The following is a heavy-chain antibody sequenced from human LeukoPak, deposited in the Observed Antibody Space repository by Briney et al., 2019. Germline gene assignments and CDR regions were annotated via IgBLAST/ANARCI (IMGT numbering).Heavy chain of an antibody. J-gene: IGHJ4*02. CDR1: GFTFTSSA. V-gene: IGHV1-58*01. CDR3: AALSIVGHFFDY. Sequence: SVRVSCKASGFTFTSSAVQWVRQARGQRLEWIGWIVVGSGNTNYAQKFQERVTITRDMSTSTAYMELSSLRSEDTAVYYCAALSIVGHFFDYWGQGTLVTVSS. D-gene: IGHD1-26*01. CDR2: IVVGSGNT.